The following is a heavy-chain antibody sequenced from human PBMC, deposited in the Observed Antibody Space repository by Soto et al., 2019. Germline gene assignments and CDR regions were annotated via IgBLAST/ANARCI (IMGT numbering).Heavy chain of an antibody. Sequence: SKTLSLTCTVSGGSISSYYWSWIRQPPGKGLEWIGYIYYSGSTNYNPSLKSRVTISVDTSKNQFSLKLSSVTAADTAVYYCARGAVAGPLDWFDPWGQGTLVTVSS. CDR2: IYYSGST. V-gene: IGHV4-59*01. CDR3: ARGAVAGPLDWFDP. CDR1: GGSISSYY. J-gene: IGHJ5*02. D-gene: IGHD6-19*01.